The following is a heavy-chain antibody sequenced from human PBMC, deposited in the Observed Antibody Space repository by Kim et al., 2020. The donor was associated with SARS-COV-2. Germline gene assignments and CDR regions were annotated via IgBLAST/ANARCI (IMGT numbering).Heavy chain of an antibody. J-gene: IGHJ6*02. V-gene: IGHV4-39*01. CDR3: ARQVVRACINGVCFMHYYGMDV. Sequence: SETLSLTCTVSGGSISSGTYYWEWIRQPPGKGLEWIRNFYYNGNTYYNPSLKSRVTISVDTSKNQFSLKLSSVTAADTAIYYCARQVVRACINGVCFMHYYGMDVWGQGTTVTVSS. CDR2: FYYNGNT. CDR1: GGSISSGTYY. D-gene: IGHD2-8*01.